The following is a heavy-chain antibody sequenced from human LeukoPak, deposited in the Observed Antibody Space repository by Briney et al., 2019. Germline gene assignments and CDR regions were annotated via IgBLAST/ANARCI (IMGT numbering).Heavy chain of an antibody. CDR1: GFTFSSYW. J-gene: IGHJ3*02. CDR3: ARDLAGPPQEAFDI. Sequence: PGGSLRLSCAASGFTFSSYWMNWVRQAPGKGLEWVANIKKDGSERYYVDSVKGRFTISRDNTKKSLYLQMNTLRVEDTAVYYCARDLAGPPQEAFDIWGQGTMVTVSS. CDR2: IKKDGSER. V-gene: IGHV3-7*01.